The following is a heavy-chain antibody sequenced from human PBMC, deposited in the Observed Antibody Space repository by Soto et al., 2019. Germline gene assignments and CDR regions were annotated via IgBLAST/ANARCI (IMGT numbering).Heavy chain of an antibody. D-gene: IGHD4-17*01. Sequence: PGGSLRLSCAASGFTFSSYAMSWVRQAPGKGLEWVSSISGSGGSTYYADSVKGRFTISRDNSKNTLYLQMNSLRAEDTAVYYCAKAGRPTFYGDYAHWGQGTLVTVSS. CDR2: ISGSGGST. CDR3: AKAGRPTFYGDYAH. CDR1: GFTFSSYA. V-gene: IGHV3-23*01. J-gene: IGHJ4*02.